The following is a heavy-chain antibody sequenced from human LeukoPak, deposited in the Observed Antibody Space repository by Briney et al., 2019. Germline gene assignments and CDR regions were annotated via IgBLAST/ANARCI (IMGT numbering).Heavy chain of an antibody. V-gene: IGHV3-48*01. Sequence: GGSLRLSCAASGFTFSSYSMNWVRQAPGKGLEWVSYISSSSSTIYYADSVKGRFTISRDNSKNTLYLQMNSLRAEDTAVYYCARDRVSGITMVRGVPNWFDPWGQGTLVTVSS. CDR2: ISSSSSTI. J-gene: IGHJ5*02. CDR1: GFTFSSYS. CDR3: ARDRVSGITMVRGVPNWFDP. D-gene: IGHD3-10*01.